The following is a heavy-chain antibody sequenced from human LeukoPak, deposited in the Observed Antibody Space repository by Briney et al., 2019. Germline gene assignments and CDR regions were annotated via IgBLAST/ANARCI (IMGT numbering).Heavy chain of an antibody. V-gene: IGHV3-48*01. CDR3: ARDRGAYSSGWYEY. Sequence: GGSRRLSCAASGFTFSSYSMNWVRQAPGKGLEWVSYISSSSTIYYADSVKGRFTISRDNAKNSLYLQMNSLRAEDTAVYYCARDRGAYSSGWYEYWGQGTLVTVSS. CDR2: ISSSSTI. CDR1: GFTFSSYS. J-gene: IGHJ4*02. D-gene: IGHD6-19*01.